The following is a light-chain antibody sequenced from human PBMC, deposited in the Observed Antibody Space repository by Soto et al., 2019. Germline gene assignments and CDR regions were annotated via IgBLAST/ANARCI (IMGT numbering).Light chain of an antibody. CDR1: SSDVGDYNY. V-gene: IGLV2-8*01. CDR2: EVS. Sequence: QSVLTQPPSASGFPGQSVTISCTGTSSDVGDYNYVSWYQRHPGKAPKLIISEVSKRPSGVPDRFSGSKSAYTASLTISGLQAEDEADYYCSSFTTTYFYVFGPGTKVTVL. J-gene: IGLJ1*01. CDR3: SSFTTTYFYV.